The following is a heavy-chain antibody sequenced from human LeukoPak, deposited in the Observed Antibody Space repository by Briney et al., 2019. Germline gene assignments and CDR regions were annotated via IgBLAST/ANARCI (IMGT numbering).Heavy chain of an antibody. V-gene: IGHV1-24*01. J-gene: IGHJ4*02. D-gene: IGHD3-16*01. Sequence: EASVKVSCKVSGYTLTELSMHWVRQAPGKGLEWMGGFDPEDGETIYAQKFQGRVTMTEDTSTDTAYMELSSLRCEDRAVFYWEKSSFGGVIHFAYWGQGTLVTVSS. CDR1: GYTLTELS. CDR2: FDPEDGET. CDR3: EKSSFGGVIHFAY.